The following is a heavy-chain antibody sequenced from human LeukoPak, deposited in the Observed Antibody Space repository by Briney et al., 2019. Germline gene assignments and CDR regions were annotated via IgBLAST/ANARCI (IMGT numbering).Heavy chain of an antibody. V-gene: IGHV3-23*01. Sequence: GASLRLSCAASGFTFSSYAMSWVRQAPGKGLEWVSAISGSGGSTYYADSVKGRFTISRDNSKNTLYLQMNSLRAEDTAVYYCAKDSVLLWFGELLPTLDYWGQGTLVTVSP. CDR3: AKDSVLLWFGELLPTLDY. D-gene: IGHD3-10*01. CDR1: GFTFSSYA. CDR2: ISGSGGST. J-gene: IGHJ4*02.